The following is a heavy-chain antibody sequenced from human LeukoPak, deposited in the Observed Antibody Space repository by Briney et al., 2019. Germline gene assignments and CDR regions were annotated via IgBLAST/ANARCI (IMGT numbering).Heavy chain of an antibody. CDR2: FYIGGSR. CDR3: ASGTYYHQYDY. D-gene: IGHD1-26*01. CDR1: GFNDSSNY. Sequence: GGSLPLSRAASGFNDSSNYMSWVRQAPGRGLEWVSVFYIGGSRYYADSVKGRFTISRDNSKNTLYLQMNSLRADDTAIYYCASGTYYHQYDYWGQGTLVTVAS. J-gene: IGHJ4*02. V-gene: IGHV3-66*01.